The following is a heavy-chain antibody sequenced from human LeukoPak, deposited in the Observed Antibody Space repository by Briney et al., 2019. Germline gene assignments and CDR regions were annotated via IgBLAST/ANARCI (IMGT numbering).Heavy chain of an antibody. D-gene: IGHD3-3*01. CDR2: INHSGST. CDR1: GGSFSGYY. J-gene: IGHJ4*02. V-gene: IGHV4-34*01. Sequence: PSETLSLTCAVYGGSFSGYYWSWIRQPPGKGLEWIGEINHSGSTNYNPSLKSRVTISVDTSKNQFSLRLSSVTAADTAVYYCARGVDYDFWSNYFDYWGQGTLVTVSS. CDR3: ARGVDYDFWSNYFDY.